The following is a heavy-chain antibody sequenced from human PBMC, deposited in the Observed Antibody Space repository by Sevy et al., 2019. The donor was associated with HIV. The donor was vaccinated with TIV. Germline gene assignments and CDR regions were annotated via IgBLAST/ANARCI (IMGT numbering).Heavy chain of an antibody. Sequence: GGSLRLSCAASGFTFSSYAMSWVRQAPGKGLEWVSAISGSGGSTYYADSVKGRFTISRDNSKNTLYLQMNSLRAEDTAVYYWAKGGERIRWEYSSGNFDYWGQGTLVTVSS. D-gene: IGHD6-19*01. V-gene: IGHV3-23*01. CDR3: AKGGERIRWEYSSGNFDY. CDR2: ISGSGGST. J-gene: IGHJ4*02. CDR1: GFTFSSYA.